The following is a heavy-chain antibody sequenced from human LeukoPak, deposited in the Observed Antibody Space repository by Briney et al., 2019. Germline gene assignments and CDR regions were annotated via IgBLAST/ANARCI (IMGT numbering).Heavy chain of an antibody. V-gene: IGHV3-7*01. J-gene: IGHJ4*02. Sequence: GGSLRLSCAASGFTFSSSWMSWVRQAPGKGLEWVANIKQDESEKYYVDSVKGRFTISRDNAKNSLYLQMNILRAEDTAVYYCARDSTYATRFDYWGQGTLVTVSS. CDR2: IKQDESEK. CDR3: ARDSTYATRFDY. CDR1: GFTFSSSW. D-gene: IGHD2-15*01.